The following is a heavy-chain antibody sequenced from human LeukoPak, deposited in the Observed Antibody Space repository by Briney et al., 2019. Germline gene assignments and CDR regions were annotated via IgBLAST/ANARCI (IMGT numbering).Heavy chain of an antibody. V-gene: IGHV3-11*04. CDR1: GFTFSDYY. CDR2: ISSSGSTI. J-gene: IGHJ4*02. D-gene: IGHD3-22*01. CDR3: AKDSGYSGMDY. Sequence: GGSLRLSCAASGFTFSDYYMSWIRQAPGKGLEWVSYISSSGSTIYYADSVKGRFTISRDNSKNTLYLQMNSLRAEDTAVYYCAKDSGYSGMDYWGQGTLVTVSS.